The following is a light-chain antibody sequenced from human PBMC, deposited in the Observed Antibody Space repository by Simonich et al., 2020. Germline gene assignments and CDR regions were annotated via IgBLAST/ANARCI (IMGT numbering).Light chain of an antibody. CDR1: QSLLHSDGKTY. J-gene: IGKJ2*01. CDR2: EVS. V-gene: IGKV2D-29*02. Sequence: DIVMTQTPLSLSVTPGQPASISCKSSQSLLHSDGKTYLFWYLQKPGQSPQLLNDEVSNRFSGVPDRFSGSGSGTDFTLKISRVEAEDVGVYYCMQSIQPMYTFGQGTKLEIK. CDR3: MQSIQPMYT.